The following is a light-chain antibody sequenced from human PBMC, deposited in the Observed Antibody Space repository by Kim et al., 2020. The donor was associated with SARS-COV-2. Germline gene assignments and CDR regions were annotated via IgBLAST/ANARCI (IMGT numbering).Light chain of an antibody. CDR3: QQHNDWPPLT. V-gene: IGKV3-15*01. J-gene: IGKJ4*01. Sequence: SPGKRATLSCRASQSVSRNLAWYQQKPGQAPRLIIYGASTRATGVPARFSGSGFGTDFTLTISSLQSEDYAVYYCQQHNDWPPLTFGGGTKVDIK. CDR1: QSVSRN. CDR2: GAS.